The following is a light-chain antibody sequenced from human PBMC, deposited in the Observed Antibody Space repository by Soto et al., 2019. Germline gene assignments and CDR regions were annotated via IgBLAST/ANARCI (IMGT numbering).Light chain of an antibody. V-gene: IGKV3-20*01. CDR3: HQYDSWT. Sequence: EIVMTQSPGTLSLSPGERATLSCRASQSFNSIYLAWYQQKPGQSPRLLIYGASSRATGIPYRFSGSGSGTDFTLTISRLEPEDFAVYYCHQYDSWTFGQGTKVDIK. CDR2: GAS. J-gene: IGKJ1*01. CDR1: QSFNSIY.